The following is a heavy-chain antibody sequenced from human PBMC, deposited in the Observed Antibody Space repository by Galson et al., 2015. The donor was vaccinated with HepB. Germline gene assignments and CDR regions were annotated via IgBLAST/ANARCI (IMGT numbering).Heavy chain of an antibody. CDR3: ARYSSGAYVH. Sequence: SLRLSCAASGFTFSSYAMSWVRQAPGEGLEWVSTISDSGGRTYYADSVKGRFTISRDNSKNTLYLQMNSLRAEDTAVYFCARYSSGAYVHWGQGTLVTVSS. V-gene: IGHV3-23*01. D-gene: IGHD6-19*01. J-gene: IGHJ4*02. CDR1: GFTFSSYA. CDR2: ISDSGGRT.